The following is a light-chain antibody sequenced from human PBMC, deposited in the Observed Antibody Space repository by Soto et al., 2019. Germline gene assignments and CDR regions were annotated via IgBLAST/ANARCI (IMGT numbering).Light chain of an antibody. CDR3: QQYGRSSLT. Sequence: EIVLTQPPGTLSLSPGERATLSCRASQSVSSNYFAWYQQRPGQAPRLLMYGASSRATGIPDRFSGSGSGTEITLTISRLEPEDLAVYYCQQYGRSSLTFGGGTKMEIK. CDR2: GAS. CDR1: QSVSSNY. J-gene: IGKJ4*01. V-gene: IGKV3-20*01.